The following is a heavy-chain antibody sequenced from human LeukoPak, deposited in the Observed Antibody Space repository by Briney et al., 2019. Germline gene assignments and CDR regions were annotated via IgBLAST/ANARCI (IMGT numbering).Heavy chain of an antibody. Sequence: SETLSLTCAVYGGSFSGYYWSWIRQPPGKGLEWIGEINHSGSTNYNPSLKSRVTISVDTSKNQFSLKLSSVTAADTAVYYCARDPHGDYDDYWGREPWSPSPQ. CDR1: GGSFSGYY. J-gene: IGHJ4*02. V-gene: IGHV4-34*01. CDR3: ARDPHGDYDDY. CDR2: INHSGST. D-gene: IGHD4-17*01.